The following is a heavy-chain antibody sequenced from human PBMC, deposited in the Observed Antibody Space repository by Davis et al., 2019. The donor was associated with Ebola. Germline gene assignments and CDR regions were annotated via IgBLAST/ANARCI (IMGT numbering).Heavy chain of an antibody. CDR2: IYYSGST. CDR3: ARGTLRLGELSFYY. Sequence: SETLSLTCTVSGGSISSSSYYWGWIRQPPGKGLEWTGSIYYSGSTYYNPSLKSRVTISVDTSKNQFSLKRSSVTAADTAVYYCARGTLRLGELSFYYWGQGTLVTVSS. CDR1: GGSISSSSYY. J-gene: IGHJ4*02. D-gene: IGHD3-16*02. V-gene: IGHV4-39*07.